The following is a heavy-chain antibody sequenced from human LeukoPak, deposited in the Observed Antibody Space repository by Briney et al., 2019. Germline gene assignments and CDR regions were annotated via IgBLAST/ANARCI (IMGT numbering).Heavy chain of an antibody. CDR3: AKEQSGNTMIAGRRSGKPNRFDP. J-gene: IGHJ5*02. CDR2: ISYDGSNK. CDR1: GFTFSSYG. D-gene: IGHD3-22*01. Sequence: ALRLSCAASGFTFSSYGMHWVRQAPGEGLEWVAVISYDGSNKYYADSVKGRFTISSDNSKNTLYLQMNSLRAEDTAVYYCAKEQSGNTMIAGRRSGKPNRFDPWGQGTLVTVSS. V-gene: IGHV3-30*18.